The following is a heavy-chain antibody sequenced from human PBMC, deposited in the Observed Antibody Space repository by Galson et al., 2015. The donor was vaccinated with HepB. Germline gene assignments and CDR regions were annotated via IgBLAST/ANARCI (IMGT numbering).Heavy chain of an antibody. CDR1: GFTFSNYA. CDR2: VGSSGSPT. V-gene: IGHV3-23*01. D-gene: IGHD3-22*01. CDR3: AKSLRSYYDLPLDY. Sequence: SLRLSCAASGFTFSNYAMTWVRQAPGKGLEWVSAVGSSGSPTYYADSVKGRFTISRDNSKNTLFLQMNSLRAEDSAVYYCAKSLRSYYDLPLDYWGQGTLATVSS. J-gene: IGHJ4*02.